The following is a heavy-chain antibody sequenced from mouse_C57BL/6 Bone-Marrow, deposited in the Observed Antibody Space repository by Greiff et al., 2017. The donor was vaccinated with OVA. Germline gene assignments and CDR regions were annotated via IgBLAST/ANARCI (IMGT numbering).Heavy chain of an antibody. V-gene: IGHV1-81*01. CDR3: AREGDYYGSSFTAYYAMDY. J-gene: IGHJ4*01. CDR1: GYTFTSYG. CDR2: IYPRSGNT. Sequence: QVHVKQSGAELARPGASVKLSCKASGYTFTSYGISWVKQRTGQGLEWIGEIYPRSGNTYYNEEFKGKATLTADKSSSTAYMELRSLTSEDSAVYFCAREGDYYGSSFTAYYAMDYWGQGTSVTVSS. D-gene: IGHD1-1*01.